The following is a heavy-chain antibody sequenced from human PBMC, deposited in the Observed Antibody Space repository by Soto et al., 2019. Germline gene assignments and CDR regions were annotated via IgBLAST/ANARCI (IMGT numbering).Heavy chain of an antibody. J-gene: IGHJ1*01. V-gene: IGHV5-51*01. D-gene: IGHD6-19*01. CDR1: GFTSNHNW. CDR2: IYPSDSDT. CDR3: AAAIGVTESAYFHH. Sequence: GESLKISCKGSGFTSNHNWIAWVRQMPGKGLEWMGIIYPSDSDTRYSPSFQGQVTISADKSISTAYLQWTSLKASDTATYYCAAAIGVTESAYFHHWGQGTRVTVSS.